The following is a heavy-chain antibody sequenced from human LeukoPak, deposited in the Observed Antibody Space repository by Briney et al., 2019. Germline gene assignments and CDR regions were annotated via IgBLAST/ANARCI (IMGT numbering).Heavy chain of an antibody. CDR1: GDSISSGTYY. J-gene: IGHJ4*02. CDR2: IYYSGST. Sequence: SETLSLTCTVSGDSISSGTYYWGWIRQPPGKGLEWIGSIYYSGSTYYNSSLKGRVTMSVDTSKNQFSLKLRSVTAADTAVYYCARSQMKWLWGQGTLVTVSS. V-gene: IGHV4-39*07. D-gene: IGHD5-12*01. CDR3: ARSQMKWL.